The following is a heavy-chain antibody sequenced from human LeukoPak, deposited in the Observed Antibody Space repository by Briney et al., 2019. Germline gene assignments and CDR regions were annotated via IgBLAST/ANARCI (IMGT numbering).Heavy chain of an antibody. D-gene: IGHD5/OR15-5a*01. Sequence: SETLSLTCTVSGGSISSYYWSWIRQPAGKGLEWIGRIYTSGSTNYNPSLKSRVTISVDTSKNQFSLKLSSVTAADTAVYYCARLGSTSYYYYYMDVWGKGTTVTVSS. J-gene: IGHJ6*03. CDR1: GGSISSYY. V-gene: IGHV4-4*07. CDR3: ARLGSTSYYYYYMDV. CDR2: IYTSGST.